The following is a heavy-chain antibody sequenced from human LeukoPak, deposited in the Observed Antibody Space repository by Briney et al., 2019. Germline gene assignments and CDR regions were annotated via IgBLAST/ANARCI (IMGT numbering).Heavy chain of an antibody. D-gene: IGHD6-13*01. J-gene: IGHJ4*02. Sequence: GRSLRLSCAASGFTFSSYAMHWVRQAPGKGLEWVAVISYDGSNKYYADSVKGRFTISRDNSKNTLYLQMYSLRAEDTAVYYCARWGIAEREYYFDYWGQGTLVAVSS. V-gene: IGHV3-30-3*01. CDR2: ISYDGSNK. CDR1: GFTFSSYA. CDR3: ARWGIAEREYYFDY.